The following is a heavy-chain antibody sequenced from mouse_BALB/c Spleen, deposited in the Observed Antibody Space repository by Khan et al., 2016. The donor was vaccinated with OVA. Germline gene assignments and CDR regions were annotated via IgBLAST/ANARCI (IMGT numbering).Heavy chain of an antibody. CDR2: INPHIGET. J-gene: IGHJ2*01. CDR1: GYSFTGHF. CDR3: TRIYRSDFDY. Sequence: VQLKQSGPELVKPGASVKISCKASGYSFTGHFMNWVMQSHGKSLEWIGRINPHIGETFYNQKFKGKATLTVDESSSTAHMELRSLASEDSAVXYCTRIYRSDFDYWGQGTTLTVSS. D-gene: IGHD1-1*01. V-gene: IGHV1-20*02.